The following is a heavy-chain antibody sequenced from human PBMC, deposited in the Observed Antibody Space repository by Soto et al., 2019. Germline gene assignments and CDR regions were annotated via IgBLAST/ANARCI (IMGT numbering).Heavy chain of an antibody. CDR1: GFTFSSYA. J-gene: IGHJ6*03. Sequence: EVQLLESRGGLVQPGGSLRLSCAASGFTFSSYAMSWVRQAPGKGLEWVSAISGSGGSTYYADSVKGRFTISRDNSKNTLYLQMNSLRAEDTAVYYCAKVPVVVPAASYYYYMDVWGKGTTVTVSS. CDR3: AKVPVVVPAASYYYYMDV. D-gene: IGHD2-2*01. CDR2: ISGSGGST. V-gene: IGHV3-23*01.